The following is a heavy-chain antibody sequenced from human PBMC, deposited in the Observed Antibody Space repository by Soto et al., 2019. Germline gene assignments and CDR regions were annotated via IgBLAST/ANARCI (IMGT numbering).Heavy chain of an antibody. CDR2: IYYSGAT. J-gene: IGHJ4*02. CDR3: APVGIGTTTVDY. V-gene: IGHV4-39*02. D-gene: IGHD5-12*01. CDR1: GGSISSSTYY. Sequence: QLQLRESGPGLGQPSETLSLTCLVSGGSISSSTYYWGGIRHPPGKGLEGIGSIYYSGATYYNPSLRSRITISMDRSKNHFSLKLTSVTAADTAIYYCAPVGIGTTTVDYWGQGTLVTVSS.